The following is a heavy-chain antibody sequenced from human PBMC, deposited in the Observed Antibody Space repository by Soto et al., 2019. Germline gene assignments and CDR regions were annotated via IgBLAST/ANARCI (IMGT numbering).Heavy chain of an antibody. CDR3: ARDEAAHTFDP. J-gene: IGHJ5*02. Sequence: QVQLVQCGAEVKKPGASVKVSCKASGYTYTSYGISWVRQALGQGLEWMGWISPYNGNTNYAQKLQGRVTMTTDTSTITAYMELRSLRSDDTAVYYCARDEAAHTFDPWGQGILVTVSS. V-gene: IGHV1-18*01. CDR2: ISPYNGNT. D-gene: IGHD6-13*01. CDR1: GYTYTSYG.